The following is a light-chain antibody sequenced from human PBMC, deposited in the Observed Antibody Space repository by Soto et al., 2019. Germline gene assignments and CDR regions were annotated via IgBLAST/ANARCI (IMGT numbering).Light chain of an antibody. Sequence: ENLLTQSPATLSLSPGERATLSCRASQSVSSYSAWYQQKPGQAPRLLIYDASNRATGIPARFSGSGSGTDFTLTISSLEPEDFAVYYCQHRSNWTWTFGQGTKVDIK. J-gene: IGKJ1*01. CDR3: QHRSNWTWT. V-gene: IGKV3-11*01. CDR2: DAS. CDR1: QSVSSY.